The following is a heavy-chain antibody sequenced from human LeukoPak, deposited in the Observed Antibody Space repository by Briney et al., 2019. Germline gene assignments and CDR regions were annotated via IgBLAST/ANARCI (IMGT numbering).Heavy chain of an antibody. CDR2: IYTSGST. D-gene: IGHD2-2*03. CDR1: GGSISSGSYY. CDR3: ARDVGYCSSTSCYYYYYGMDV. J-gene: IGHJ6*04. V-gene: IGHV4-61*02. Sequence: SETLSLTCTVSGGSISSGSYYWSWIRQPAGKGLEWIGRIYTSGSTNYNPSLKSRVTLSVDTSKNQFSLKLSSVTAADTAVYYCARDVGYCSSTSCYYYYYGMDVWGKGTTVTVSS.